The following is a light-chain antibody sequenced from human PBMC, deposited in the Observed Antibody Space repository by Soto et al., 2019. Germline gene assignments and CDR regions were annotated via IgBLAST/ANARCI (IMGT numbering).Light chain of an antibody. Sequence: ETVLTQSPATLSLSPGQRATLSCRASQSVVTYLAWYQQKPGQAPRLLIYDASNRATGVPPRFSGSGSGTDFTLTIDSLEPEDFAVYYCQHRSSWPLTFGGGTKVEIK. CDR1: QSVVTY. CDR3: QHRSSWPLT. J-gene: IGKJ4*01. CDR2: DAS. V-gene: IGKV3-11*01.